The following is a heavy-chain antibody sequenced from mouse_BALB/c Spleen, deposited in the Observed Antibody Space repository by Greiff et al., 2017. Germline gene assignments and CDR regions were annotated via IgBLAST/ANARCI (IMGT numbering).Heavy chain of an antibody. Sequence: VQLKESGGGLVKPGGSLKLSCAASGFTFSSYAMSWVRQTPEKRLGWVASISSGGSTYYPDSVKGRFTISRDNARNILYLQMSSLRSEDTAMYYCARGGDYYGRKGFAYWGQGTLVTVSA. D-gene: IGHD1-1*01. CDR1: GFTFSSYA. V-gene: IGHV5-6-5*01. J-gene: IGHJ3*01. CDR3: ARGGDYYGRKGFAY. CDR2: ISSGGST.